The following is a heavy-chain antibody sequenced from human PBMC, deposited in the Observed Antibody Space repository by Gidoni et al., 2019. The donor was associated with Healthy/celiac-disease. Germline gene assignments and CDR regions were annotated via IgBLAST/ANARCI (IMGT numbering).Heavy chain of an antibody. Sequence: EVQLVESGGGLVKPGGSLRLSCAASGFTFSSYSMNWVRQAPGKGLEWVSSISSSSSYIYYADSVKGRFTISRDNAKNSLYLQMNSLRAEDTAVYYCARGGSWDGYNLDAFDIWGQGTMVTVSS. CDR1: GFTFSSYS. CDR3: ARGGSWDGYNLDAFDI. CDR2: ISSSSSYI. D-gene: IGHD5-12*01. V-gene: IGHV3-21*01. J-gene: IGHJ3*02.